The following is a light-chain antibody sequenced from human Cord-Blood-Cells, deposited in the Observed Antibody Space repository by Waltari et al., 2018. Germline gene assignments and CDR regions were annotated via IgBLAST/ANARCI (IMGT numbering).Light chain of an antibody. CDR1: QSVRSSY. V-gene: IGKV3-20*01. CDR3: QQYGSSPRT. J-gene: IGKJ4*01. Sequence: EIVLTQSPGPLSLSPGERATLSCRASQSVRSSYLAWYQQKPGQAPRLLIYGASRRATGIPDRFSGSGSGTDFTLTISRLEPEDFAVDYCQQYGSSPRTFGGGTKVEIK. CDR2: GAS.